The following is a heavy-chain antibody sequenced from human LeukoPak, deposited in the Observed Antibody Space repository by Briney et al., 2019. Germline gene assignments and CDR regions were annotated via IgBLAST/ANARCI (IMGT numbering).Heavy chain of an antibody. Sequence: GGSLTLSCAASGFTFSTYVVNWVRQAPGKGLECVSAISGSGGSTYYADSVKGRFTVSRDNSKSTLYLQMNSLRAEDTAIYYCANHRGHYLGTGAYFQYWGQGTVVTVSS. CDR1: GFTFSTYV. CDR2: ISGSGGST. CDR3: ANHRGHYLGTGAYFQY. V-gene: IGHV3-23*01. J-gene: IGHJ4*02. D-gene: IGHD3-10*01.